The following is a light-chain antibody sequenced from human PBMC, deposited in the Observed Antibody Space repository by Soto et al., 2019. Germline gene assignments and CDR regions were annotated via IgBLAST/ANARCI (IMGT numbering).Light chain of an antibody. CDR3: QQSLNTPRT. V-gene: IGKV1-39*01. CDR2: GAS. J-gene: IGKJ1*01. Sequence: DIEMTQSPSFLSASVGDSVTITCRASQSIARYLHWYQQKPGKATKVLIYGASTLLSGVPSRFSGSGYGTDFTLTISGLQPEDFATYFCQQSLNTPRTFGQGTKVDIK. CDR1: QSIARY.